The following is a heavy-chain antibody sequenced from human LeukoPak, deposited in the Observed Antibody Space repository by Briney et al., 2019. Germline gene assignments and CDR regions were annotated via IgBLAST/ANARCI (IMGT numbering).Heavy chain of an antibody. J-gene: IGHJ4*02. D-gene: IGHD3-10*01. V-gene: IGHV1-18*01. Sequence: ASVKVSCKASGYTFTSYGISWVRQAPGQGLEWMGWISAYNGNTNYAQKLQGRVTMTTDTSTSTAYMELRSLRSDDTAVYYCARDVAQEYLRGYGSHALGVWGQGTLVTVSS. CDR2: ISAYNGNT. CDR1: GYTFTSYG. CDR3: ARDVAQEYLRGYGSHALGV.